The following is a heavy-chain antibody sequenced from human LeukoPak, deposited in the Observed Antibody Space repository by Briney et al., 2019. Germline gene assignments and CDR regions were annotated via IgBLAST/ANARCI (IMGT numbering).Heavy chain of an antibody. D-gene: IGHD2-15*01. CDR2: IHYSGST. J-gene: IGHJ4*02. CDR1: GDSVSSGSYY. Sequence: SETLSLTCSVSGDSVSSGSYYWTWIRQPPGKGLEWIGYIHYSGSTDYKPSLQSRVTISIDTSKNQFSLKLSSVTAADTAVYYCARRRCSGGSCYPYYSDYWGQGTLVTVSS. CDR3: ARRRCSGGSCYPYYSDY. V-gene: IGHV4-61*01.